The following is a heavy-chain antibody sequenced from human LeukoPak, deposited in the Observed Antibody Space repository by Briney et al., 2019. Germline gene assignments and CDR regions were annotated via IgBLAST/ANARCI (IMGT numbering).Heavy chain of an antibody. V-gene: IGHV7-4-1*02. D-gene: IGHD2-15*01. CDR3: ARALSLGYCSGGSCSEFDP. CDR2: INTNTGNP. Sequence: ASVKVSCKASGYTFTSYAMNWVRQAPGQGLEWMGWINTNTGNPTYAQGFTGRFVFSLDTSVSTAYLQISSLKAEDTAVYYCARALSLGYCSGGSCSEFDPWGQGTLVTVSS. CDR1: GYTFTSYA. J-gene: IGHJ5*02.